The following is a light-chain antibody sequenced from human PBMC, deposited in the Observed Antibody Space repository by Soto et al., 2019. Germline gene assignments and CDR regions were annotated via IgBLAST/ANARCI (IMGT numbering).Light chain of an antibody. J-gene: IGKJ1*01. CDR1: QNINDW. V-gene: IGKV1-5*03. CDR3: QQYQTYSWT. CDR2: KAS. Sequence: DIQMTQSPSTLSASVGDRITITCRASQNINDWLAWYQQKPGNAPKLLVYKASGLESGVPSRFSGSGFGTEFSLNISSLQPDDFATYFCQQYQTYSWTFGQGTKV.